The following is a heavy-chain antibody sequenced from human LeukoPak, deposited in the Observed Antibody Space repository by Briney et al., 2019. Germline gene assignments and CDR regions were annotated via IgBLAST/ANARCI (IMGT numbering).Heavy chain of an antibody. Sequence: SETLSLTCTVSGGSISSYYWSWIRQPAGKGLEWIGRIYTSGSTNYNPSLKSRVTMSVDTSKNQFSLKLSSVTAADTAVHYCVLTGYSQSDYWGQGTLVTVSS. CDR2: IYTSGST. CDR1: GGSISSYY. CDR3: VLTGYSQSDY. V-gene: IGHV4-4*07. J-gene: IGHJ4*02. D-gene: IGHD3-9*01.